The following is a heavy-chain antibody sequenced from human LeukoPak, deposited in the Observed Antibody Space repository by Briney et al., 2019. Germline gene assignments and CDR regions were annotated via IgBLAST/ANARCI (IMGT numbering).Heavy chain of an antibody. CDR2: INPSGGST. CDR3: ARDRNGDYYFDY. D-gene: IGHD4-17*01. V-gene: IGHV1-46*01. Sequence: ASVKVSCKASGYTFTSYYMHWVRQAPGQGLEWMGIINPSGGSTSYAQKFQGRVTMTRDTSTCTVYMELSSLRSEDTAVYYCARDRNGDYYFDYWGQGTLVTVSS. CDR1: GYTFTSYY. J-gene: IGHJ4*02.